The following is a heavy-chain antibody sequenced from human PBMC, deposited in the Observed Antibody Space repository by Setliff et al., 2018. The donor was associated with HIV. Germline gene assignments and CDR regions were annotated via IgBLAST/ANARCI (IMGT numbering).Heavy chain of an antibody. J-gene: IGHJ6*02. Sequence: SLRLSCATSGFAFSDYDFHWVRQVTGEGLEWVSAIGTGGDTYYADSVKGRFTISRENAKNSLYLQMNNVRAGDTAVYYCTRELNGHTSSHYYFGLDVWGQGTTVTVPS. CDR3: TRELNGHTSSHYYFGLDV. V-gene: IGHV3-13*01. D-gene: IGHD6-6*01. CDR1: GFAFSDYD. CDR2: IGTGGDT.